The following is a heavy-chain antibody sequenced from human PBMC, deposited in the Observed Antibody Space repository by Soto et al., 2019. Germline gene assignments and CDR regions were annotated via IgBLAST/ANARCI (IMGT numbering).Heavy chain of an antibody. CDR1: GFTFSSYW. CDR3: ATMEPHNDFWSANYYFAY. CDR2: INRDGSTT. D-gene: IGHD3-3*01. V-gene: IGHV3-74*03. Sequence: GGSLRLSCAASGFTFSSYWMNWVRQAPGEGLVWVARINRDGSTTTYADSVKGRFTISRDNAKNQFSLKMTSVTAADTAVYFCATMEPHNDFWSANYYFAYWGQGTLVTVSS. J-gene: IGHJ4*02.